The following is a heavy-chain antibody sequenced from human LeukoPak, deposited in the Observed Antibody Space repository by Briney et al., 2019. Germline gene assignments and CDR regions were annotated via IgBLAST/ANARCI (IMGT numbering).Heavy chain of an antibody. J-gene: IGHJ4*02. V-gene: IGHV4-34*01. CDR2: INHSGST. CDR3: ARGFGRNYDYVWGSYSYPSYFDY. Sequence: SETLSLTCAVYGGSFSGYYWSWIRQPPGKGLEWIGEINHSGSTNYNPSLKSRVTISVDTSKNQFSLKLSSVTAADTAVYYCARGFGRNYDYVWGSYSYPSYFDYWGQGTLVTVSS. D-gene: IGHD3-16*02. CDR1: GGSFSGYY.